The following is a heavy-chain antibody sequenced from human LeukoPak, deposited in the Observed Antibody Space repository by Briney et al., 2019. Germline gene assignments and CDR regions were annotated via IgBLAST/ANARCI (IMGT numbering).Heavy chain of an antibody. CDR2: INTYNGNT. D-gene: IGHD3-10*01. CDR1: GYIFTSYG. CDR3: ATARFGELLFEVDAFDI. Sequence: ASVKVSCKVSGYIFTSYGMSWVRQAPGQRLEWMGWINTYNGNTNYAQKFQGRVTMTEDTSTDTAYMELSSLRSEDTAVYYCATARFGELLFEVDAFDIWGQGTMVTVSS. V-gene: IGHV1-18*01. J-gene: IGHJ3*02.